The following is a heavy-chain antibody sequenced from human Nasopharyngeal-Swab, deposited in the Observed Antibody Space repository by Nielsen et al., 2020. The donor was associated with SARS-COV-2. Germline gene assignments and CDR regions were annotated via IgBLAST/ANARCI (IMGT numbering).Heavy chain of an antibody. CDR2: IWYDGSNK. D-gene: IGHD6-19*01. Sequence: GGSLRLSCAASGFTFSSYGMHWVRQAPGKGLEWVAVIWYDGSNKYYADSVKGRFTIPRDNSKNTLYLQMNSLRVEDTAVYYCARDAYSSGWYGGWFDPWGQGTLVTVSS. V-gene: IGHV3-33*01. CDR1: GFTFSSYG. CDR3: ARDAYSSGWYGGWFDP. J-gene: IGHJ5*02.